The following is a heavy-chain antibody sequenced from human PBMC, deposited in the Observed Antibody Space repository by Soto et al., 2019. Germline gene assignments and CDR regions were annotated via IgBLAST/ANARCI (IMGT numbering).Heavy chain of an antibody. Sequence: SETLSLTXTVSGGSISSYYWSWIRQPPGKGLEWIGYIYYSGSTNYNPSLKSRVTISVDTSKNQFSLKLSSVTAADTAVYYCARGMYYYGSGIPFDYWGQGTLVTVSS. V-gene: IGHV4-59*01. D-gene: IGHD3-10*01. CDR3: ARGMYYYGSGIPFDY. CDR1: GGSISSYY. CDR2: IYYSGST. J-gene: IGHJ4*02.